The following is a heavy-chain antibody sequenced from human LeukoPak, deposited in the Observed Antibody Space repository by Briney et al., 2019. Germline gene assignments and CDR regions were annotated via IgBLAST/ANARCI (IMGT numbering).Heavy chain of an antibody. D-gene: IGHD6-25*01. CDR1: GYTLTSYD. CDR2: MNPNSGNT. CDR3: ARVYRLGIAASGY. V-gene: IGHV1-8*01. Sequence: ASVKVSCKASGYTLTSYDINWVRQATGQALECMGWMNPNSGNTGYAQKFQGRVTMTRNTSISTAYMELSSLRSEDTAVYYCARVYRLGIAASGYWGQGTLVTVSS. J-gene: IGHJ4*02.